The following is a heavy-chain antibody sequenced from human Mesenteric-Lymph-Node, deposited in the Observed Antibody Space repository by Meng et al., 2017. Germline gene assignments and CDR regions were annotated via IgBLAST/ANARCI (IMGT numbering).Heavy chain of an antibody. V-gene: IGHV3-23*01. CDR3: AKNEGRYGGNQVSYFDY. D-gene: IGHD4-23*01. CDR1: GFTFSSYW. CDR2: ISGSGGST. J-gene: IGHJ4*02. Sequence: GESLKISCAASGFTFSSYWMSWVRQAPGKGLEWVSAISGSGGSTYYADSVKGRFTISRDNSKNTLYLQMNSLRAEDTAVYYCAKNEGRYGGNQVSYFDYWGQGTLVTVSS.